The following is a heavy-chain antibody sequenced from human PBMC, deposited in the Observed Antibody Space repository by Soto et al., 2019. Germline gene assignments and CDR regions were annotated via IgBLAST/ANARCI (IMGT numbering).Heavy chain of an antibody. CDR3: ARVGIAAAMFDY. J-gene: IGHJ4*02. CDR2: IFAHNGNT. D-gene: IGHD6-13*01. Sequence: ASVKVSCKASGYTFTSYGISWVRQAPGQGLEWMGWIFAHNGNTNYAQKLQGRVTMTTDTSTSTAYMELRSLGSEDTAVYYCARVGIAAAMFDYWGQGTLVTVSS. V-gene: IGHV1-18*01. CDR1: GYTFTSYG.